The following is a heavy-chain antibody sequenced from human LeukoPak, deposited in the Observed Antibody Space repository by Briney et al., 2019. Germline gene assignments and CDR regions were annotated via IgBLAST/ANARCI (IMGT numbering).Heavy chain of an antibody. CDR1: GLTFSSFA. Sequence: GGSLILSCSASGLTFSSFAMHWIRQAPGKGLEYVSGVSSSGGRTYYTDSLKGRFTVSRDNSKNTMYLHMNSLRVDDTAVYYCAKVYAGIVFDHWGQGTPVTVSS. CDR3: AKVYAGIVFDH. CDR2: VSSSGGRT. D-gene: IGHD4-23*01. V-gene: IGHV3-64D*09. J-gene: IGHJ4*02.